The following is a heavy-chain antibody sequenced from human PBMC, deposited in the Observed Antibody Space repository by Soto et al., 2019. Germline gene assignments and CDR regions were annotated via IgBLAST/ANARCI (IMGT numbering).Heavy chain of an antibody. V-gene: IGHV1-69*13. J-gene: IGHJ4*02. CDR2: IIPIFGTA. CDR1: GYTFTSYY. D-gene: IGHD6-13*01. Sequence: SVKVSCKASGYTFTSYYIHWVRQAPGQGLEWMGGIIPIFGTANYAQKFQGRVTITADESTSTAYMELSSLRSEDTAVYYCARDWATGIAAAGPFDYWGQGTLVTVSS. CDR3: ARDWATGIAAAGPFDY.